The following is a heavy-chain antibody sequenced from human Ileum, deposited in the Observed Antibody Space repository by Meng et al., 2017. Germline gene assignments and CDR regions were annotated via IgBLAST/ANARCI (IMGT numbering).Heavy chain of an antibody. CDR1: SGSFTNNNYY. D-gene: IGHD4-17*01. CDR3: ARRAHYGDPPR. J-gene: IGHJ4*02. CDR2: IYYGGST. V-gene: IGHV4-39*01. Sequence: QLRLQESGPGLVKPSETLSLTCSVSSGSFTNNNYYWVWIRRPPGKGPEWIGSIYYGGSTYYNPSPKSRVTISVDTSTNQFSLKLISVTAADTAVYYCARRAHYGDPPRWGQGTLVTVSS.